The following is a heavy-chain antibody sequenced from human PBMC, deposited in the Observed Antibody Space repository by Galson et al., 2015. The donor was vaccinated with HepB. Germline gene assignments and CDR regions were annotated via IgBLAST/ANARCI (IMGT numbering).Heavy chain of an antibody. CDR3: ATGSSAASDAFDI. J-gene: IGHJ3*02. Sequence: SVKVSCKASGYTFTSYGISWVRQAPGQGLEWMGGFDPEDGETIYAQKFQGRVTMTEDTSTDTAYMELSSLRSEDTAVYYCATGSSAASDAFDIWGQGTMVTVSS. CDR2: FDPEDGET. D-gene: IGHD3-10*01. CDR1: GYTFTSYG. V-gene: IGHV1-24*01.